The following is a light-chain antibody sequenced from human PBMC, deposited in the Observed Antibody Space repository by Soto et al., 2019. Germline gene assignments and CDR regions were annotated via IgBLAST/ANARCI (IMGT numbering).Light chain of an antibody. CDR3: VSYTTSASYV. Sequence: QSSLTQPASVSGSPGQSITISCTGTISDVGNYIFVSWYRQHPGKAPKLMIYDINNRPSGVSNRFSGSKSGNTASLTISGLQAEDEADYYCVSYTTSASYVFGTGTKVTVL. J-gene: IGLJ1*01. CDR2: DIN. V-gene: IGLV2-14*01. CDR1: ISDVGNYIF.